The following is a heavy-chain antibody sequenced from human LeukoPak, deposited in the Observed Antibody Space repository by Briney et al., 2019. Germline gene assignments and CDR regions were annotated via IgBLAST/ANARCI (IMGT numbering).Heavy chain of an antibody. CDR3: SAAAGLY. J-gene: IGHJ4*02. CDR1: GFTFDDYA. D-gene: IGHD6-13*01. V-gene: IGHV3-9*01. Sequence: GGSLRLSCAASGFTFDDYAMHWVRQAPGKGLEWVSGISWNSGSIGYADSVKGRFTISRDNAKNSLYLQMNSLRAEDTALYYCSAAAGLYWGQGTLVTVSS. CDR2: ISWNSGSI.